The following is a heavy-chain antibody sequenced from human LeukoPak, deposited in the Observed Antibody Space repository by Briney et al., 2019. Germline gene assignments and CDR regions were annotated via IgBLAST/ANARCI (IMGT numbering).Heavy chain of an antibody. CDR1: GASISIISYY. J-gene: IGHJ6*03. CDR2: IYYSGNT. Sequence: PSETLSLTCTVSGASISIISYYWGWIRQPPGKGLEWIGSIYYSGNTYYNPSLKSRVTISVDTSKNQFSLKLSSVTAADTAVYYCARRAFTVTTDTAWGYYYYYMDVWGKGATVTISS. CDR3: ARRAFTVTTDTAWGYYYYYMDV. V-gene: IGHV4-39*07. D-gene: IGHD4-17*01.